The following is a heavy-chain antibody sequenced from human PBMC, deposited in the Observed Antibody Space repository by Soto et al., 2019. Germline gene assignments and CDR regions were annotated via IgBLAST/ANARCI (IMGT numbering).Heavy chain of an antibody. CDR1: AFTFSTYA. V-gene: IGHV3-23*01. CDR2: ISASGGTT. J-gene: IGHJ5*02. D-gene: IGHD1-26*01. CDR3: AKDASGTSPNWFDP. Sequence: GGSLRLSCSASAFTFSTYAMTWVRQPPGKGLEWVSGISASGGTTFYAGSVKGRFTISRDNSKNTLYLQMNSLRAEDTAVYYCAKDASGTSPNWFDPWGQGTLVTVSS.